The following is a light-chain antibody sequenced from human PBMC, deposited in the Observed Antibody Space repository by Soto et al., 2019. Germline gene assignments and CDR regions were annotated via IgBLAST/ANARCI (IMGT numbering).Light chain of an antibody. Sequence: QSVLTQPPSVSAAPGQKVTISCSGSSSNIGNNYVSWYQQLPGTAPKLLIYENNKRPSGIPDRFSGSKSGTSATLGITGLQTGDEADYYCGAWDNSLSVEWGFGTGTKVTIL. J-gene: IGLJ1*01. CDR2: ENN. V-gene: IGLV1-51*02. CDR3: GAWDNSLSVEWG. CDR1: SSNIGNNY.